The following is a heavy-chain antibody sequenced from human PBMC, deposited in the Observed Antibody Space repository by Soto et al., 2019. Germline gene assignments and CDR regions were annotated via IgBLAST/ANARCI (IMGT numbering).Heavy chain of an antibody. J-gene: IGHJ4*02. CDR2: VYYSGTT. V-gene: IGHV4-61*01. Sequence: SETLFLTCSVSGGSVSDKTYYWSWIRQPPGKRLEWIGYVYYSGTTNYNPSLKSRVTISVDLSKNRFSLRLSSVTTADTALYYCARTTAVPNTLRSRYFFDYWGQGTLVTVSS. CDR1: GGSVSDKTYY. D-gene: IGHD4-17*01. CDR3: ARTTAVPNTLRSRYFFDY.